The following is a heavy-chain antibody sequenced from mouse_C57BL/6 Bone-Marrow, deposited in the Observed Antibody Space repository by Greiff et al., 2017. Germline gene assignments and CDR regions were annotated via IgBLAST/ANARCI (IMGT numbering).Heavy chain of an antibody. CDR2: IYPGDGAN. D-gene: IGHD3-1*01. CDR1: GYAFSSSR. J-gene: IGHJ2*01. CDR3: ARERFAQGY. V-gene: IGHV1-82*01. Sequence: QVQLQPSGPELVKPGASVKISCKASGYAFSSSRMNWVKQRPGKGIEWIGRIYPGDGANNYNGKFKGKATMTADKSCSTAYMQLSILTSEDSAVYCCARERFAQGYWGQGTTLTVSS.